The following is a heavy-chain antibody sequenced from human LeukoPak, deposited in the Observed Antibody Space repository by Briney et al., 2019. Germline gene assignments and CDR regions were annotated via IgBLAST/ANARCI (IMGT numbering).Heavy chain of an antibody. CDR3: ARDPLGGLLYAFDI. J-gene: IGHJ3*02. CDR2: IIPIFGTA. Sequence: SVTVSCKASGGTFSSYAISWVRQAPGQGLEWMGGIIPIFGTANYTQKFQGRVTITADESTSTAYMELSSLRSEDTAVYYCARDPLGGLLYAFDIWGQGTMVTVSS. CDR1: GGTFSSYA. D-gene: IGHD1-26*01. V-gene: IGHV1-69*13.